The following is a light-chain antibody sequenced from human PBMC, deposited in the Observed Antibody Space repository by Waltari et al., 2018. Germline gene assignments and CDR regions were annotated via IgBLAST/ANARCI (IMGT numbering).Light chain of an antibody. V-gene: IGLV2-23*02. Sequence: QSALTQPASVSGSPGQSITISCTGTSSDVGNYKRVSWYQQHPGKAPKLLISAVSTRPSGVSDRFSGSKSGDMASLTISGLQPEDEAEYFCSSYAGSSKGVFGGGTKVTVL. CDR2: AVS. J-gene: IGLJ2*01. CDR1: SSDVGNYKR. CDR3: SSYAGSSKGV.